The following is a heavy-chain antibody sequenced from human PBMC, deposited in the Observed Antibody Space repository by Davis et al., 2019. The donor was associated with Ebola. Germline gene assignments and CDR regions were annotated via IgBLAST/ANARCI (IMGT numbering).Heavy chain of an antibody. CDR2: ISGSGGST. CDR1: GFTVSSNY. CDR3: AKGKEWLVPDDY. Sequence: GESLKISCAASGFTVSSNYMSWVRQAPGKGLEWVSAISGSGGSTYYADSVKGRFTISRDNSKNTLYLQMNSLRAEDTAVYYCAKGKEWLVPDDYWGQGTLVTVSS. D-gene: IGHD6-19*01. V-gene: IGHV3-23*01. J-gene: IGHJ4*02.